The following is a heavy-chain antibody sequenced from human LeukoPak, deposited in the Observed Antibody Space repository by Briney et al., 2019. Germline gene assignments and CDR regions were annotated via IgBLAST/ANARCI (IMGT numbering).Heavy chain of an antibody. V-gene: IGHV1-24*01. CDR2: FGPEHGET. D-gene: IGHD4-23*01. CDR1: GSKLTEFS. Sequence: GASVKVSCKVFGSKLTEFSMHWVRQAPGKGLEWMGGFGPEHGETLYAQNFQGRVAVTEDRATDTAYMELSGLRSEDTAVYYCATDDYGGNSGYALDIWGQGTMVTVSS. CDR3: ATDDYGGNSGYALDI. J-gene: IGHJ3*02.